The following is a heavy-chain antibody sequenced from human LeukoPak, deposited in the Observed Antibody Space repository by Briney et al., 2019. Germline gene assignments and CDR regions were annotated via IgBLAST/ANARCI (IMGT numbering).Heavy chain of an antibody. V-gene: IGHV3-53*01. CDR2: IYSDNT. D-gene: IGHD2-2*01. Sequence: GGSLRLSCTVSGFTVSSNSMSWVRQAPGKGLEWVSFIYSDNTHYSDSVKGRFTISRDNSKNTLYLQMNSLRAEDTAVYYCARPLVVVPAAAYYFDYWGQGTLVTVSS. CDR1: GFTVSSNS. J-gene: IGHJ4*02. CDR3: ARPLVVVPAAAYYFDY.